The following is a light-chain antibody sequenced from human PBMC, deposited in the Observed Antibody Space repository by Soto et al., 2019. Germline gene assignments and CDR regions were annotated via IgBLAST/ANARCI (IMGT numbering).Light chain of an antibody. V-gene: IGKV1-5*03. J-gene: IGKJ4*01. Sequence: DIPMTQFPSTLSTSVGDRVSITCQASQSISSWLAWYQQKPGKAPKLLIYKASSLERGVPSRFSGSGSGTGFTLTISSLQPEDFATCYCQQYKSFPLTFGGGTKVEIK. CDR3: QQYKSFPLT. CDR1: QSISSW. CDR2: KAS.